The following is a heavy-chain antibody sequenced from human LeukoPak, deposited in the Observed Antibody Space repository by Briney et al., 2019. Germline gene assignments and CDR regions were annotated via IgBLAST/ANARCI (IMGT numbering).Heavy chain of an antibody. D-gene: IGHD2-8*01. V-gene: IGHV4-59*06. CDR2: IYYSGST. CDR3: ARAPIVLMVYAKRDTNWFDP. CDR1: GGSISSYY. Sequence: PSETLSLTCTVSGGSISSYYWSWIRQHPGKGLEWIGYIYYSGSTYYNPSLKSRVTISVDTSKNQFSLKLSSVTAADTAVYYCARAPIVLMVYAKRDTNWFDPWGQGTLVTVSS. J-gene: IGHJ5*02.